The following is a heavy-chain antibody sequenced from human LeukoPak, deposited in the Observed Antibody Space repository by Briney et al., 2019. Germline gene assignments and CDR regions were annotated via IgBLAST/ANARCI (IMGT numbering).Heavy chain of an antibody. CDR2: MNPNSGNT. Sequence: VASVKVSCKASGYTFTGYYMHWVRQAPGQGLEWMGWMNPNSGNTGYAQKFQGRVTMTRNTSISTAYMELSSLRSEDTAVYYCSRVINWDIYRFDPWGQGTLVTVSS. CDR1: GYTFTGYY. V-gene: IGHV1-8*02. CDR3: SRVINWDIYRFDP. D-gene: IGHD1/OR15-1a*01. J-gene: IGHJ5*02.